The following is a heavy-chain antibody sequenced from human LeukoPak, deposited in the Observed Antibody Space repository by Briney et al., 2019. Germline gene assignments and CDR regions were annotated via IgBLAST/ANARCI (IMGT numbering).Heavy chain of an antibody. D-gene: IGHD3-3*01. CDR2: INPNSGDT. V-gene: IGHV1-2*02. J-gene: IGHJ4*02. CDR1: GYPLTGYY. Sequence: RASVKVSCKASGYPLTGYYMHWVRQAPGQGLEWMGWINPNSGDTNSAQNFQGRVTMTRDASINTAYMELSRLRSDDTAVYYCARDLNDFWSGYLFDYWGQGTPVTVSS. CDR3: ARDLNDFWSGYLFDY.